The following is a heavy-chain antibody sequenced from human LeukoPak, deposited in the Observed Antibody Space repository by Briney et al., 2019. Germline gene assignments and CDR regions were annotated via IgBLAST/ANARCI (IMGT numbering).Heavy chain of an antibody. J-gene: IGHJ4*02. CDR3: ERKKYSSSFYFDY. CDR1: GFTVSSNY. V-gene: IGHV3-53*01. CDR2: IYSGGST. Sequence: GGSLRLSCAASGFTVSSNYMSWVRQAPGKGLEWVSVIYSGGSTYYADSVKGRFTISRDNSKNTLYLQMNSLRAEDTAVYYCERKKYSSSFYFDYWGQGTLVTVSS. D-gene: IGHD6-6*01.